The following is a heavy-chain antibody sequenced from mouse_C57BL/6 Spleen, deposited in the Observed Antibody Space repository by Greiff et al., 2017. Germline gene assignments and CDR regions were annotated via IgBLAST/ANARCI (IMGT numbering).Heavy chain of an antibody. Sequence: EVQLQQSGPELVKPGASVKISCKASGYTFTDYYMNWVKQSHGKSLEWIGDINPNNGGTSYNQKFKGKATLTVDKSSSTAYMELRSLTSEDSAVYYCARLDYGSSDWGQGTTLTVSS. D-gene: IGHD1-1*01. CDR3: ARLDYGSSD. V-gene: IGHV1-26*01. J-gene: IGHJ2*01. CDR1: GYTFTDYY. CDR2: INPNNGGT.